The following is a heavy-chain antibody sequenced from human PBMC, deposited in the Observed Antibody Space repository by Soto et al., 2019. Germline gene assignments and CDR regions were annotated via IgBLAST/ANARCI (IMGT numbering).Heavy chain of an antibody. CDR1: GDTFSFYT. CDR2: INPIVSMS. Sequence: QVQLVQSGTEVKKPGSSVKVSCKASGDTFSFYTINWVRQAPGLGLEWVGRINPIVSMSNYAQKFQGRVSXTXDXPTSTAYMDLRSLRSDDTAMYFCAASYGSGYRAFDYWGQGALVIVSS. J-gene: IGHJ4*02. D-gene: IGHD3-10*01. CDR3: AASYGSGYRAFDY. V-gene: IGHV1-69*02.